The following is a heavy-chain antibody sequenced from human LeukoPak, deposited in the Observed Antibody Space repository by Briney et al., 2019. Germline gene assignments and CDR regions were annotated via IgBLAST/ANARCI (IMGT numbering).Heavy chain of an antibody. J-gene: IGHJ4*02. Sequence: GSLRLSCAASGFPFSTYAMNWVRQAPGKGLEWVSVITGSGGFTQYADSVKGRFTISRDNSKNTVYLQMNSLRVEDTALYYCVKSLDYWGQGTLVTVSS. CDR2: ITGSGGFT. CDR3: VKSLDY. CDR1: GFPFSTYA. V-gene: IGHV3-23*01.